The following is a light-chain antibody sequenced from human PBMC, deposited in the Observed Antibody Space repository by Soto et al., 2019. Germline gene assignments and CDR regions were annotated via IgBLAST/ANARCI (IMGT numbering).Light chain of an antibody. V-gene: IGKV1-5*01. Sequence: DIQMTQSPSTLSASVGDRVTITCRASQTVSWFLAWYQQKPGKAPKLLIYDASTLESGVPSRFSGSGSGTEFTLTISSLQPEDFATYYCQQYNADAWTFGQGTQVEIK. CDR2: DAS. J-gene: IGKJ1*01. CDR1: QTVSWF. CDR3: QQYNADAWT.